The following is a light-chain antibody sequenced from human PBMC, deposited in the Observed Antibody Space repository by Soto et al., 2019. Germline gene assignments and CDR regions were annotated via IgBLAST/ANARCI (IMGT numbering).Light chain of an antibody. Sequence: QSALTQPASVSGSPGQSITISCTGTSSDVGGYNYVSWYQQHPGKAPKLMIYEVSNRPSGVSNGFSGSKSGNTASLTISGVQAEDEDDYYCCSYTSSSSPYVFGSGTKLTVL. J-gene: IGLJ1*01. V-gene: IGLV2-14*01. CDR3: CSYTSSSSPYV. CDR2: EVS. CDR1: SSDVGGYNY.